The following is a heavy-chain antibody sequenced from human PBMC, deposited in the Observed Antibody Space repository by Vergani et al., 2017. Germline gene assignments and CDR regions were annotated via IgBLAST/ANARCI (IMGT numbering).Heavy chain of an antibody. D-gene: IGHD3-22*01. J-gene: IGHJ6*02. Sequence: QLQLQESGPGLVKPSETLSLTCTVSGGSISSSSYYWGWIRQPQGKGLEWIGSIYYSGSTYYNPSLMSRVTISVDTSKNQFSLKLSSVTAADTTVYYCARVQHYYDRRGYYYYYYGMDVWGQGTTVTVSS. CDR1: GGSISSSSYY. CDR3: ARVQHYYDRRGYYYYYYGMDV. CDR2: IYYSGST. V-gene: IGHV4-39*07.